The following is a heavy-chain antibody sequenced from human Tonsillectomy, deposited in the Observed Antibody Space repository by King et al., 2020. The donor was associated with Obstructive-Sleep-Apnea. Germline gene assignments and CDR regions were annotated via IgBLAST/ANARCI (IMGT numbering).Heavy chain of an antibody. J-gene: IGHJ1*01. CDR2: ISPIFVTG. CDR1: GGTFSGYA. V-gene: IGHV1-69*12. D-gene: IGHD1-26*01. Sequence: QLGQSGADGKKPWSSVKCSCKASGGTFSGYAIICGGQAPGQGLGGMGGISPIFVTGNYAPNFQGSVTIPADESTGTAYMELSSLRSEDTAVYYCAIPVSGSYYVEYFQHWGQGTLVTVSS. CDR3: AIPVSGSYYVEYFQH.